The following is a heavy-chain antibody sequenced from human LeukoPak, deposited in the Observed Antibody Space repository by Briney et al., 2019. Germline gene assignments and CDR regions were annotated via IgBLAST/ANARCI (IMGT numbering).Heavy chain of an antibody. CDR1: GFTFSSYE. Sequence: PGGSLRLSCAVSGFTFSSYEMNWVRQAPGKGLEWVSYISSSGSTIYYADSVKGRFTISRDNAKNSLYLQMNSLRAEDTAVYYCARTKYDYWFDPWGQGTLVTVSS. CDR3: ARTKYDYWFDP. J-gene: IGHJ5*02. CDR2: ISSSGSTI. D-gene: IGHD3-16*01. V-gene: IGHV3-48*03.